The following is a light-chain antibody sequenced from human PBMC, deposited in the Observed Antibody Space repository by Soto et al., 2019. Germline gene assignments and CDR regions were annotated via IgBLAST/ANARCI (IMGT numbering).Light chain of an antibody. V-gene: IGKV3-20*01. CDR2: AAS. Sequence: IVLTQSPGILSLSPGERATLSCRAGQSVSSNYLAWYQQKPGQAPRLLIYAASSRATGIPDRFSGSGSGTDFTLTISRLEPEDFAVYYCQQYGSSLTWTFGQGTKVDIK. CDR3: QQYGSSLTWT. CDR1: QSVSSNY. J-gene: IGKJ1*01.